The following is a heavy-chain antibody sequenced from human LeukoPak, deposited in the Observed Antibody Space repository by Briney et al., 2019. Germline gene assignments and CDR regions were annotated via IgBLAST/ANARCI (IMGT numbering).Heavy chain of an antibody. Sequence: PSETLFLTCTVSGGSISSYYWSWIRQPPGKGLEWIGYIYYSGSTNYNPSLKSRVTISVDTSKNQFSLKLSSVTAADTAVYYCAHSGYDFWSQTHFDYWGQGTLVTVSS. CDR2: IYYSGST. V-gene: IGHV4-59*01. CDR1: GGSISSYY. J-gene: IGHJ4*02. CDR3: AHSGYDFWSQTHFDY. D-gene: IGHD5-12*01.